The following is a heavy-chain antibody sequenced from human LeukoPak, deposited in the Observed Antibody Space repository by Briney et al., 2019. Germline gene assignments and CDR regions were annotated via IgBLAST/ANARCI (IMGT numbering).Heavy chain of an antibody. Sequence: ASVKVSCKASGGTFSSYAISWVRQAPGQGLEWMGGIIPIFGTANYAQKFQGRVTITADESTSTAYMELSSLRSEDTAVYYCARGPLAMVRGVAKSYYYYYMDVWGKVTTVTVSS. V-gene: IGHV1-69*13. CDR3: ARGPLAMVRGVAKSYYYYYMDV. CDR2: IIPIFGTA. J-gene: IGHJ6*03. D-gene: IGHD3-10*01. CDR1: GGTFSSYA.